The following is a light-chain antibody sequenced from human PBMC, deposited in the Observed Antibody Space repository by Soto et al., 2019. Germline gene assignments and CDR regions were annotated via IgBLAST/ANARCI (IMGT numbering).Light chain of an antibody. V-gene: IGKV3-15*01. CDR2: GAS. Sequence: EIVMTQSPATLSVSPGERATLSCRASQSFSSNLAWYQQKPGQAPRLLIYGASTRATGIPARFSGSGSGTEFTLTISSLQSEDFAVYYCQQYNNWPPWTFGQGTKV. J-gene: IGKJ1*01. CDR1: QSFSSN. CDR3: QQYNNWPPWT.